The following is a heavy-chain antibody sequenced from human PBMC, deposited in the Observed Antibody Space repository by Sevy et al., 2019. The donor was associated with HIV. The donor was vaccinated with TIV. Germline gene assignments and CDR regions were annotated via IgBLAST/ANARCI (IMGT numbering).Heavy chain of an antibody. J-gene: IGHJ4*02. CDR1: GYTFSVKY. Sequence: APVKVSCKASGYTFSVKYIHWVRQPPGQGLEWVGWIDPKSGGTSYAQKFQGRVSMTRDTSISTAYMELYWLTSDDTAVYYCARGGSKWNDDYFDYWGQGSLVTVSS. CDR3: ARGGSKWNDDYFDY. D-gene: IGHD1-20*01. V-gene: IGHV1-2*02. CDR2: IDPKSGGT.